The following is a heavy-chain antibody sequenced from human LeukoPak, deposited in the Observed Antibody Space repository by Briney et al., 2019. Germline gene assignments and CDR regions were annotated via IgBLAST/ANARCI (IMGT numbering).Heavy chain of an antibody. CDR1: GYSFTSYW. V-gene: IGHV5-51*01. J-gene: IGHJ5*02. CDR2: IYPGDSDT. D-gene: IGHD2-2*02. Sequence: GESLKISCKGSGYSFTSYWIGWVRQMPGRGLEWMGIIYPGDSDTRYSPSFQGQVTISADKSISTAYLQWSSLKASDTAMYYCARGYCSSTSCYKFDPWGQGTQVTVSS. CDR3: ARGYCSSTSCYKFDP.